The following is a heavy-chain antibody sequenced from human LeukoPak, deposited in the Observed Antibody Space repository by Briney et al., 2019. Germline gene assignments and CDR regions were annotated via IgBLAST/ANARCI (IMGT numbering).Heavy chain of an antibody. CDR2: IIPIFGTA. J-gene: IGHJ4*02. CDR1: GGTFRSYA. CDR3: ARDSALDGWQQLARY. D-gene: IGHD6-13*01. Sequence: SVKVSCKASGGTFRSYAISWVRQAPGQGLEWMGGIIPIFGTANYAQKFQGRVTITTDESTSTAYMELSSLRSEDTAVYYCARDSALDGWQQLARYWGQGTLVTVSS. V-gene: IGHV1-69*05.